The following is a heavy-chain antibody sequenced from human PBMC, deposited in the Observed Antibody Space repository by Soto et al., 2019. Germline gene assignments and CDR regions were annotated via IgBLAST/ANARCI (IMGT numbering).Heavy chain of an antibody. J-gene: IGHJ4*02. V-gene: IGHV3-23*01. D-gene: IGHD1-26*01. CDR2: ITGSGAGT. Sequence: EVRLLESGGALVQPGGSLRLSCAASGFTFSSYAMTWVRQAPGKGLEWVSTITGSGAGTYYADSVKGRFTISRDNSKNPLYLQMSSLRAEDTAVYYCAKGDSGSAYWGQGTLVTVSS. CDR3: AKGDSGSAY. CDR1: GFTFSSYA.